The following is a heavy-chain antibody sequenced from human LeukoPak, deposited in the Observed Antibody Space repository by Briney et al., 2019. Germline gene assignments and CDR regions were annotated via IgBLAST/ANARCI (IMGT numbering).Heavy chain of an antibody. J-gene: IGHJ4*02. D-gene: IGHD2-2*01. Sequence: GGSLRLSCAASGFTFRDYAMYWVRQAPGKGLEWVSGISWDSSSVAYADSVKGRFTISRDNAKNSLYLQMNSLRAEDTAVYYCARVRVGSCSSTSCSYYFDYWGQGTLVTVSS. V-gene: IGHV3-9*01. CDR1: GFTFRDYA. CDR2: ISWDSSSV. CDR3: ARVRVGSCSSTSCSYYFDY.